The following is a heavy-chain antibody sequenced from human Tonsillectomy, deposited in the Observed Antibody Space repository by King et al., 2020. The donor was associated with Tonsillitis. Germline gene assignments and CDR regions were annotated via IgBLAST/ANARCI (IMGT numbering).Heavy chain of an antibody. CDR1: GCSISSNSFY. CDR3: ARGSMHWFDP. V-gene: IGHV4-61*02. CDR2: IYSSGST. Sequence: QLQESGPGLVKPSQTLSLTCTVSGCSISSNSFYWNWIRQPPGKGLEWVGRIYSSGSTNYNPSLKSRVIMSVDTSKNQFSLNLSSVTAADTAVYYCARGSMHWFDPWGQGTLVTVSS. J-gene: IGHJ5*02. D-gene: IGHD2/OR15-2a*01.